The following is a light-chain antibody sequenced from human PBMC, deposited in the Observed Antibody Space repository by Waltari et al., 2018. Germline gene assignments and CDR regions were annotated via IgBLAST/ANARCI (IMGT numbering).Light chain of an antibody. CDR3: QQGYNSPPT. V-gene: IGKV1-39*01. Sequence: DIQMTQSPSSLSASVGARVTITCQASQDISNYLNWYQQKPGKAPKLLIYDASSLNTGVPSRFSGSGSGTEFSLTISSLQPEDFATYYCQQGYNSPPTFGQGTKLESK. J-gene: IGKJ2*01. CDR1: QDISNY. CDR2: DAS.